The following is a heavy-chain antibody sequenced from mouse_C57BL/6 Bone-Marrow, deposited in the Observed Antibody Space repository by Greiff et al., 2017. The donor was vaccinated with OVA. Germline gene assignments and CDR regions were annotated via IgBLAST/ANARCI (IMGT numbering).Heavy chain of an antibody. V-gene: IGHV2-9-1*01. CDR3: ARIELYDGYYVPYYYAMDY. Sequence: VMLVESGPGLVAPSQSLSITCTVSGFSFTSYAISWVRQPPGKGLEWLGVIWTGGGTNYNSALKSRLSISKDNSKSQVFLKMNSLQTDDTARYYCARIELYDGYYVPYYYAMDYWGQGTSVTVSS. J-gene: IGHJ4*01. CDR1: GFSFTSYA. D-gene: IGHD2-3*01. CDR2: IWTGGGT.